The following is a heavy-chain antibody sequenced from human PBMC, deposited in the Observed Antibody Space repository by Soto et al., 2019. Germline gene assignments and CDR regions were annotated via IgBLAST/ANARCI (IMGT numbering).Heavy chain of an antibody. CDR1: GFTFSSYS. Sequence: GGSLRLSCAASGFTFSSYSMNWVRQAPGKGLEWVSYISSSSSTIYYADSVKGRFTISRDNAKNSLYLQMNSLRAEDTAVYYWARDRYYDILTGYPTGDYWGQGTLVTVSS. CDR3: ARDRYYDILTGYPTGDY. V-gene: IGHV3-48*01. D-gene: IGHD3-9*01. CDR2: ISSSSSTI. J-gene: IGHJ4*02.